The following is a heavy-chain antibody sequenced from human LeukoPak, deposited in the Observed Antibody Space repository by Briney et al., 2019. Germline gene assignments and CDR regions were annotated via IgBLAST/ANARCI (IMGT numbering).Heavy chain of an antibody. CDR2: ISAYNGNT. Sequence: ASVKVSCKASGYTFTDYYLHWLRQAPGQGLEWMGWISAYNGNTNYAQKLQGRVTMTTDTSTSTAYMELRSLRSDDTAVYYCARVTGDRGSDDYWGQGTLVTVSS. CDR3: ARVTGDRGSDDY. J-gene: IGHJ4*02. CDR1: GYTFTDYY. D-gene: IGHD1-26*01. V-gene: IGHV1-18*04.